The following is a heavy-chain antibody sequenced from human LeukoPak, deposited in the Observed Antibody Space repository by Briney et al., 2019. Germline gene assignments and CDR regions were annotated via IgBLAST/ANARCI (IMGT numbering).Heavy chain of an antibody. CDR3: AKGGRMATIPN. Sequence: GGSLRLSCAASGFTFSSYGMHWVRQAPGKGLEWVAVISYDGSNKYYADPVKGRFTISRDNSKNTLYLQMNSLRAEDTAVYYCAKGGRMATIPNWGQGTLVTVSS. CDR1: GFTFSSYG. J-gene: IGHJ4*02. D-gene: IGHD5-24*01. CDR2: ISYDGSNK. V-gene: IGHV3-30*18.